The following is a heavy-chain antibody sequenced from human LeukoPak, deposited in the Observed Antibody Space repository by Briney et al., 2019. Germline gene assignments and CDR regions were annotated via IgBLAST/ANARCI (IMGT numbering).Heavy chain of an antibody. CDR2: IGTYNAKT. J-gene: IGHJ4*02. V-gene: IGHV1-18*01. Sequence: ASVKVSCKDSGYSFTKYGISWARQAPGQGLEWMGWIGTYNAKTHYAQKLQGRVTMTTDTSTSTAYMELRSLRSDDTAVYYCARDWNYYDSSDVFDYWGQGTLVTVSS. CDR3: ARDWNYYDSSDVFDY. CDR1: GYSFTKYG. D-gene: IGHD3-22*01.